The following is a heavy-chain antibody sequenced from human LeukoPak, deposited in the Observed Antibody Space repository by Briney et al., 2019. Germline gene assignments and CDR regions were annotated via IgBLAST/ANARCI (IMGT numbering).Heavy chain of an antibody. CDR2: INSSRSTI. D-gene: IGHD3-10*02. J-gene: IGHJ6*04. V-gene: IGHV3-48*03. CDR3: AELGITMIGGV. CDR1: GFTFCSYE. Sequence: GGALRLSCAASGFTFCSYERNWVRRAPGKGLEWVSYINSSRSTIYYADPVKGRFTISRDNAKNSLYLQMNSLRADDTAVYYCAELGITMIGGVWGKGTAVTISS.